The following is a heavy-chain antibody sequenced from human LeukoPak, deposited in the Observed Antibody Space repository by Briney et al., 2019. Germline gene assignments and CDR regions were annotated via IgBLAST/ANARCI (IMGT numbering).Heavy chain of an antibody. CDR2: VKSKADDGTT. CDR1: GFSFTNTW. Sequence: GGSLRLSCEASGFSFTNTWMSWVRQAPGKGLGWVVRVKSKADDGTTDYAAPVQGRFTISRDDSKNTLSLQMNSLKTEDTAVYYCATEGGSGSYYGDDAFDMWGQGTMVTVSS. CDR3: ATEGGSGSYYGDDAFDM. D-gene: IGHD3-10*01. J-gene: IGHJ3*02. V-gene: IGHV3-15*01.